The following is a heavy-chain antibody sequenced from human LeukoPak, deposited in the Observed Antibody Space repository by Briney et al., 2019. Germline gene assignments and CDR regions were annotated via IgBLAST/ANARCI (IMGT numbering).Heavy chain of an antibody. CDR2: ISSSSSYI. D-gene: IGHD3-22*01. Sequence: GGSLRLPCAASGFTFSNYNMNWVRQAPGKGLEWVSSISSSSSYIYYADSVKGRSTISRDNAKNSLYLQMNSLRADGTAVYYCARPLYDSSGYSAGAFDIWGQGTMVTVSS. J-gene: IGHJ3*02. CDR3: ARPLYDSSGYSAGAFDI. CDR1: GFTFSNYN. V-gene: IGHV3-21*01.